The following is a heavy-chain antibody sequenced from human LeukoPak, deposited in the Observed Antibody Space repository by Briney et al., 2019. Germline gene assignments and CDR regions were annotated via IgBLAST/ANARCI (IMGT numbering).Heavy chain of an antibody. CDR3: ARSSPGLDVDTAMVTSQESFDY. D-gene: IGHD5-18*01. V-gene: IGHV1-18*01. J-gene: IGHJ4*02. CDR1: GYTFTSYG. CDR2: ISAYNGNT. Sequence: EASVKVSCKAPGYTFTSYGISWVRQAPGQGLEWMGWISAYNGNTNYAQKLQGRVTMTTDTSTSTAYMELRSLRSEDTAVYYCARSSPGLDVDTAMVTSQESFDYWGQGTLVTVSS.